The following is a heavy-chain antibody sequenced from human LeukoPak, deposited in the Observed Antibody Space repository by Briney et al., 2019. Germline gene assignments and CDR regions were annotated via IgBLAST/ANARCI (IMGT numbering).Heavy chain of an antibody. J-gene: IGHJ3*02. Sequence: PGGSVRLSCGASGFTFSSYEMNWVRQAPGKGLEWVSYISISGSTIYYADSVKGRFAISRDNAKNSLYLQMNSLRVEDTAVYYCAREGLWGAARDAFDIWGQGTMVTVSS. V-gene: IGHV3-48*03. CDR1: GFTFSSYE. D-gene: IGHD6-6*01. CDR2: ISISGSTI. CDR3: AREGLWGAARDAFDI.